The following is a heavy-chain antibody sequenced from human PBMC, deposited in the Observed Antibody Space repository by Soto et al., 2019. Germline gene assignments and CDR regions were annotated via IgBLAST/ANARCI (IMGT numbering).Heavy chain of an antibody. CDR1: VYAFTAYG. Sequence: SVKVSCNASVYAFTAYGFNLVRQAPGQGLEWMGWISPYNGDTNYAQNFQGRVTLTTDTSTSTAYMELRSLTSDDTAIYYCARTPRAQMIVLEAATRFDYWGQGTLVTVSS. D-gene: IGHD2-15*01. CDR3: ARTPRAQMIVLEAATRFDY. V-gene: IGHV1-18*04. J-gene: IGHJ4*02. CDR2: ISPYNGDT.